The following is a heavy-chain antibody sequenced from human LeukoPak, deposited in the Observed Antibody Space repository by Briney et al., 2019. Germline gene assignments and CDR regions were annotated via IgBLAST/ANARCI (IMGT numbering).Heavy chain of an antibody. D-gene: IGHD2-15*01. Sequence: PGGSLRLSCAASGFMFNSYVMSWVRQAPGKGLERVSAINGGGGNTYYADSVKGRFTISRDNSKNMVYLQMNSLRADDTAVYYCAKSVVVITFRFDDWGQGALVTVSS. CDR1: GFMFNSYV. J-gene: IGHJ4*02. CDR2: INGGGGNT. CDR3: AKSVVVITFRFDD. V-gene: IGHV3-23*01.